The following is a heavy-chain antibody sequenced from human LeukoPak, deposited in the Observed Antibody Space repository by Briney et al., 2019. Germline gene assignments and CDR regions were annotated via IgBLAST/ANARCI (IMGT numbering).Heavy chain of an antibody. CDR2: IVVGSGNT. D-gene: IGHD3-9*01. CDR1: GFTFTTSA. CDR3: ASDLAGDILTGYYFNWFDP. J-gene: IGHJ5*02. Sequence: GASVKLSCKDSGFTFTTSAMQWLRQAGGQCHEFLGRIVVGSGNTKYAQKFQEIVKNTRDMSTGTAYIELSSLRFEDTAVYYCASDLAGDILTGYYFNWFDPWGQGTLVTVSS. V-gene: IGHV1-58*02.